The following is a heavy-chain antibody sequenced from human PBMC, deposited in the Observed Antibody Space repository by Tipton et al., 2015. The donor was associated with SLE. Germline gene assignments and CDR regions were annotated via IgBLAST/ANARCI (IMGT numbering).Heavy chain of an antibody. J-gene: IGHJ6*03. CDR3: VRQPVYYYYYMDV. CDR2: IYHSGST. CDR1: GASISSSNW. V-gene: IGHV4-4*02. Sequence: GLVKPSGTLSLTCAVSGASISSSNWWSWVRQPPGMGLEWIGEIYHSGSTNYNPSLKSRVTISVDKSKNQFSLKLSSVTAADTAVYYCVRQPVYYYYYMDVWGKGTTVTVSS.